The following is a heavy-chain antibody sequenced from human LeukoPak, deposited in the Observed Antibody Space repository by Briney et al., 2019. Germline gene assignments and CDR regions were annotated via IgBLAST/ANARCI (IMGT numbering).Heavy chain of an antibody. V-gene: IGHV3-23*01. J-gene: IGHJ4*02. Sequence: PGGSLRLSCAASGFIFSSYSMSWVRQAPGKGLEWVSTISGNGGSTYYADSVKGRFTISRDNSKNTVYLQMNSLRAEDTAVYYCAKDRSCTDYVCHGEFDYWGQGTLVTVSS. CDR2: ISGNGGST. D-gene: IGHD2-8*01. CDR3: AKDRSCTDYVCHGEFDY. CDR1: GFIFSSYS.